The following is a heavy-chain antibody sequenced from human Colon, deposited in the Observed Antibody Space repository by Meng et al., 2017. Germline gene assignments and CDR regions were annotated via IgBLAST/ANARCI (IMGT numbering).Heavy chain of an antibody. CDR1: GVSIKSGGYH. D-gene: IGHD4-17*01. Sequence: QLQESVPGLVRPSDDLSLVCTVSGVSIKSGGYHWSWVRQHPGKGLDYIGFMSDSGTTDYNPSLRSRVSISEIGSSKNQFSLTLRSVTAADTATYFCARDTLYGTDYWGQGVLVTVSS. J-gene: IGHJ4*02. V-gene: IGHV4-31*03. CDR2: MSDSGTT. CDR3: ARDTLYGTDY.